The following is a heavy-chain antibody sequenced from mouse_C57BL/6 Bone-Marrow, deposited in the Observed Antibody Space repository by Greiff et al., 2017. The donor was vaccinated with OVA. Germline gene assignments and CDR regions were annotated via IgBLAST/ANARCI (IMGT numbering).Heavy chain of an antibody. Sequence: QVQLKQSGAELVRPGTSVKVSCKASGYAFTNYLIEWVKQRPGQGLEWIGVINPGSGGTNYNEKFKGKATLTADKSSSTAYMQLSSLTSEDSAVYFCARRGRWRFAYWGQGTLVTVSA. CDR1: GYAFTNYL. CDR2: INPGSGGT. J-gene: IGHJ3*01. CDR3: ARRGRWRFAY. V-gene: IGHV1-54*01. D-gene: IGHD1-1*01.